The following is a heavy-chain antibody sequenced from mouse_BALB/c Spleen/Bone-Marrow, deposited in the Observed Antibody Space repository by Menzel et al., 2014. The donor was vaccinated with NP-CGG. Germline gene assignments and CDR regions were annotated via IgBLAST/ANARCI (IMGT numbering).Heavy chain of an antibody. CDR1: GFSLXNCG. CDR2: IWGGGST. J-gene: IGHJ4*01. CDR3: AKHTTVVPPPMDY. V-gene: IGHV2-6-5*01. D-gene: IGHD1-1*01. Sequence: VQLVESGPGLVSPSQSLSITCTVSGFSLXNCGVSWIRQPPGKGLEWLGVIWGGGSTYYNSALKSRLSISKDNSKSQVFLKMNSLQTDDTAMYYCAKHTTVVPPPMDYWGQGTSVTVSS.